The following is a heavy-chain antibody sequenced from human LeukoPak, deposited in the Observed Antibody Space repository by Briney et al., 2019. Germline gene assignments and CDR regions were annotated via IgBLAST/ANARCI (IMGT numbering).Heavy chain of an antibody. CDR3: ARDLRGLYDYFDY. J-gene: IGHJ4*02. CDR2: INPNSGDT. Sequence: GASVKVSCKASGYTFTRYYLHWVRQAPGQGREWMGWINPNSGDTNYAQKFQGRVTFTRDTSISTAYLEVASDDTAVYYCARDLRGLYDYFDYWGQGTLVTVSS. V-gene: IGHV1-2*02. CDR1: GYTFTRYY. D-gene: IGHD5/OR15-5a*01.